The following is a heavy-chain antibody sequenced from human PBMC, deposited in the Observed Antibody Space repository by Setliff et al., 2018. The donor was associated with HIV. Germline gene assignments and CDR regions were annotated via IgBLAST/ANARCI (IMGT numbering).Heavy chain of an antibody. D-gene: IGHD3-3*01. V-gene: IGHV4-59*01. Sequence: KPSETLSLTCTVSGGSISSYYWSWIRQPPGKGLEWIGYIYYSGSTNYNPSLKSRVTISVDKSKNQFSLKLSFVIAADTAVYYCARIFGDQGYYYIEVWGKGTTVTVSS. CDR2: IYYSGST. CDR3: ARIFGDQGYYYIEV. CDR1: GGSISSYY. J-gene: IGHJ6*03.